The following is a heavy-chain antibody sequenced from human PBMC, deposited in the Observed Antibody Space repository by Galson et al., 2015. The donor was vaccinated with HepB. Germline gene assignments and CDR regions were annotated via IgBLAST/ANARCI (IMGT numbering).Heavy chain of an antibody. Sequence: QSGAEVKKPGEFLKISCKGSGYSFTSYWIGWVGQMPGKGLEWMGIIYPGDFDPSNRPSFQGLVTISADKSISTAYLQWSSLKASDTAMYYCARYPLYCSSTSCYVDYFDYWGQGTLVTVSS. D-gene: IGHD2-2*01. V-gene: IGHV5-51*03. CDR3: ARYPLYCSSTSCYVDYFDY. CDR1: GYSFTSYW. J-gene: IGHJ4*02. CDR2: IYPGDFDP.